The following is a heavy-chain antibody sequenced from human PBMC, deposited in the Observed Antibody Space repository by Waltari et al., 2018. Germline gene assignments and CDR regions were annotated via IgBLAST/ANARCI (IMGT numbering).Heavy chain of an antibody. CDR1: GYIFASYG. J-gene: IGHJ4*02. V-gene: IGHV1-18*01. CDR3: ARVPGYSSAWQLGFDY. CDR2: ISPYSGKT. D-gene: IGHD6-19*01. Sequence: QVQLVQSGGEVKKPEASVKVSCQTSGYIFASYGISWVRQAPGQGLEWMGWISPYSGKTDYAQKFQGRVTLTTDTSTNTAYMELRSLRSDDTAVYYCARVPGYSSAWQLGFDYWGQGTLVTVSS.